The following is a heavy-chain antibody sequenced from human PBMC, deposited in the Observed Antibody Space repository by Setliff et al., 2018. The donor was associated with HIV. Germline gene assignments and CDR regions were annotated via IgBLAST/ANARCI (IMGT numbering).Heavy chain of an antibody. J-gene: IGHJ6*03. V-gene: IGHV6-1*01. Sequence: SQTLSLTCAISGDSVSSNSAAWNWIRKSPSRGLEWLGRTYYKSKWYNDYAVSVKSRITINPDTSKNQFSLQLSSVTPKDTAVYYCASGAVAATGHYYYYYMDVWGKGTTVTVSS. CDR2: TYYKSKWYN. CDR3: ASGAVAATGHYYYYYMDV. CDR1: GDSVSSNSAA. D-gene: IGHD6-19*01.